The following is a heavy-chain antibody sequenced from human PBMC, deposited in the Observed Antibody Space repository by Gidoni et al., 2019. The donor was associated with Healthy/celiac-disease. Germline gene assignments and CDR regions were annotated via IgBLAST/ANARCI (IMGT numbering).Heavy chain of an antibody. J-gene: IGHJ6*02. V-gene: IGHV3-48*01. D-gene: IGHD6-6*01. Sequence: EVQLVESGGGLVQPGGSLRRSCADSGFTSSSYRMNWVRQPPGKGLEWVSYISGSSSTIYYADSVKGRFTISRDNAKNSLYLQMNSLRAEDTAVYYCARARIAARPYYYYGMDVWGQGTTVTVSS. CDR3: ARARIAARPYYYYGMDV. CDR2: ISGSSSTI. CDR1: GFTSSSYR.